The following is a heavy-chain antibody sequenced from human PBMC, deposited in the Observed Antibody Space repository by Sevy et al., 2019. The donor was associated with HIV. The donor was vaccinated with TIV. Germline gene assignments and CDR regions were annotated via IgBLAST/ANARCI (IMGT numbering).Heavy chain of an antibody. J-gene: IGHJ4*02. CDR3: ARGGILTGPPDY. CDR2: IYYSGST. D-gene: IGHD3-9*01. CDR1: GGSISSGDYY. Sequence: SETLSLTCTVSGGSISSGDYYWSWIRQPPGKGLEWIGYIYYSGSTYYNPSLKSRVTISVDTSKNQFSLKLSSVTAADTAVYYCARGGILTGPPDYWGQGTLVTVSS. V-gene: IGHV4-30-4*01.